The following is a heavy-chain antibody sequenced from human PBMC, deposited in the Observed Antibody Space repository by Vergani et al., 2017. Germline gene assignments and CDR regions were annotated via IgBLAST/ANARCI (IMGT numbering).Heavy chain of an antibody. J-gene: IGHJ4*02. Sequence: EVQLVESGGGLVQPGRSLRLSCTASGFTFGDYAMSWVRQAPGKGLEWVGFIRSKAYGGTTEYAASVKGRFTISRDNSKNTLHLQMNSLRADDTAVYYCTKGSRGYTGYFFDYWGQGTLATVSS. CDR2: IRSKAYGGTT. CDR1: GFTFGDYA. D-gene: IGHD5-12*01. CDR3: TKGSRGYTGYFFDY. V-gene: IGHV3-49*04.